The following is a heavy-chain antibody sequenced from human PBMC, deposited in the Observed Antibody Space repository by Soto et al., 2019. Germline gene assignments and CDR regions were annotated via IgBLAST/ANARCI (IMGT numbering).Heavy chain of an antibody. V-gene: IGHV4-31*03. CDR3: ARTFWSGSRLDYYYMDV. J-gene: IGHJ6*03. CDR1: GGSISSGGYY. Sequence: SETLSLTCTVSGGSISSGGYYWSWIRQHPGKGLEWIGYIYYSGSTYYNPSLKSRVTISVDTSKNQFSLKLSSVTAADTAVYYCARTFWSGSRLDYYYMDVWGKGTTVTVSS. D-gene: IGHD3-3*01. CDR2: IYYSGST.